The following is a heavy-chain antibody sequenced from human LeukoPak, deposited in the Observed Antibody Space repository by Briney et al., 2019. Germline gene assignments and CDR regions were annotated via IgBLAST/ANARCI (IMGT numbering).Heavy chain of an antibody. CDR3: ARHRRPIAAAGMRDWFDP. CDR1: GGSISSGTYY. J-gene: IGHJ5*02. Sequence: SETLSLTCTVSGGSISSGTYYWNWIRQPAGKGLEWIGRIYISGSTNYNPSLKSRVTISVDTSKNQFSLKLSSVTAADTAVYYCARHRRPIAAAGMRDWFDPWGQGTLVTVSS. D-gene: IGHD6-13*01. CDR2: IYISGST. V-gene: IGHV4-61*02.